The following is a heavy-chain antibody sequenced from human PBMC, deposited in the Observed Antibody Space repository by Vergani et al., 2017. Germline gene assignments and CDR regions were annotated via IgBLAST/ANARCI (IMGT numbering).Heavy chain of an antibody. J-gene: IGHJ5*02. CDR2: IYYSWCT. D-gene: IGHD6-19*01. V-gene: IGHV4-39*01. CDR3: ARHSTVEWLVKLGWIDP. Sequence: QLQLQESGPGLVKPSATLSLTCSVSGASIRSSNYYWGWLRQPPGKGLGWIAGIYYSWCTYYNPSLKSRVTISVDTSKNQFSLKLSSVTAADTAVYFCARHSTVEWLVKLGWIDPWGQGILVTVSS. CDR1: GASIRSSNYY.